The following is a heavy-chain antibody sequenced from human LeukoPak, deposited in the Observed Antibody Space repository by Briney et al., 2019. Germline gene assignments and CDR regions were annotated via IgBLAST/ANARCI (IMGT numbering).Heavy chain of an antibody. D-gene: IGHD3-10*01. Sequence: SETLSLTCTVSGGSISSGDYYWSWIRQPPGKGLEWIGYIYYSGSTYYNPSLKSRVTISVDTSKNQFSLKLSSVTPADTAVYYCASDPITMVRGVIPHSDYWGQGTLVTVSS. V-gene: IGHV4-30-4*08. CDR3: ASDPITMVRGVIPHSDY. J-gene: IGHJ4*02. CDR1: GGSISSGDYY. CDR2: IYYSGST.